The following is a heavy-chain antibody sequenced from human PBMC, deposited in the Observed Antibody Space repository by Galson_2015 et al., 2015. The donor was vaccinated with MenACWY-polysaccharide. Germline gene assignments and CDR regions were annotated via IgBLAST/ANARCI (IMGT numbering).Heavy chain of an antibody. J-gene: IGHJ5*02. D-gene: IGHD6-6*01. V-gene: IGHV3-48*02. CDR1: GFTFSSYS. Sequence: SLRLSCAVSGFTFSSYSMNWVRQAPGKGLEWLSYISSSSGTVYYADSVRGRFTISRDNAKNSLYLQMNRLRDEDTAIYYCARRGLYSSSFGGLDHWGQGTLVTVSS. CDR2: ISSSSGTV. CDR3: ARRGLYSSSFGGLDH.